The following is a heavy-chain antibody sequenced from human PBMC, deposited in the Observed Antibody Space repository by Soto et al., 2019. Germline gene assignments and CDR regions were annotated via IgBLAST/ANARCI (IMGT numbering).Heavy chain of an antibody. Sequence: SETLSLTCAVSGGSISSGGYSWSWIRQPPGKGLEWIGYIYHSGSTYYNPSLKSRVTISVDRSKNQLSLKLSSVTAADTAVYYCARGITIFGVVKGGGMDVWGQGTTVTVSS. V-gene: IGHV4-30-2*01. CDR1: GGSISSGGYS. D-gene: IGHD3-3*01. CDR2: IYHSGST. CDR3: ARGITIFGVVKGGGMDV. J-gene: IGHJ6*02.